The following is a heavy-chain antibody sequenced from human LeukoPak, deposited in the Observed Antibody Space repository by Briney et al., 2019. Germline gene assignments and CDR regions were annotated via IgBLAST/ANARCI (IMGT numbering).Heavy chain of an antibody. Sequence: SETLSLTCTVSGGSISSSSYYWGWIRQPPGKGLEWIGSIYYSGSTYYNPSLKSRVTISVDTSKNQFSLKLSSVTAADTAVYYCARDLAAAGTRDAFDIWGQGTMVTVSS. CDR1: GGSISSSSYY. D-gene: IGHD6-13*01. CDR2: IYYSGST. J-gene: IGHJ3*02. V-gene: IGHV4-39*07. CDR3: ARDLAAAGTRDAFDI.